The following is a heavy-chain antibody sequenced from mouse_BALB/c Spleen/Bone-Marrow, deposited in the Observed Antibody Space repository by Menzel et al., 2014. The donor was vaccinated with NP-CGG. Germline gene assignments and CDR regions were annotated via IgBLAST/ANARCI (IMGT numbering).Heavy chain of an antibody. CDR1: GYTFXNYW. V-gene: IGHV1-80*01. D-gene: IGHD1-1*01. J-gene: IGHJ4*01. Sequence: VQLVESGAELVRPGSSVKISCKASGYTFXNYWMNWMKQRPGQGLEWIGQIYPGDGDTNYIGKFTGKATLTADKSSSTAYMQLSSLTSEDSAVYFCASRGDYSYAMDYWGQGTSVTVSS. CDR3: ASRGDYSYAMDY. CDR2: IYPGDGDT.